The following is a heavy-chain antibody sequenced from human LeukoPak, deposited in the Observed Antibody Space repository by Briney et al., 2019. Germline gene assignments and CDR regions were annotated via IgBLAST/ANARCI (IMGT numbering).Heavy chain of an antibody. CDR1: GFTFGSYS. D-gene: IGHD3-10*01. CDR3: ARDPEPTNYNYYYYYYMDV. J-gene: IGHJ6*03. Sequence: GGSLRLSCVASGFTFGSYSLTWVRQAPGNEMEWVSSISCSSRDIYYSDSLKGRFTISRDNARNSLFLQMNSLRAEDTAVYYCARDPEPTNYNYYYYYYMDVWGKGTTVTVSS. CDR2: ISCSSRDI. V-gene: IGHV3-21*01.